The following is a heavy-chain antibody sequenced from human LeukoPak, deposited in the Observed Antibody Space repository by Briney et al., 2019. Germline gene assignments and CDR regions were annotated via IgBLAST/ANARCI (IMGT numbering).Heavy chain of an antibody. D-gene: IGHD3-10*01. J-gene: IGHJ4*02. Sequence: GGSLRLSCAASGFTFSSYAMSWVRQAPGKGLEWVSAISGSGGSTYYADSVKGRFTISRDNSKNTLYLQMNSLRAEDTAVYYCAKFPASGITMVRGVTGIFDYWGQGTLVTVSS. CDR3: AKFPASGITMVRGVTGIFDY. CDR2: ISGSGGST. CDR1: GFTFSSYA. V-gene: IGHV3-23*01.